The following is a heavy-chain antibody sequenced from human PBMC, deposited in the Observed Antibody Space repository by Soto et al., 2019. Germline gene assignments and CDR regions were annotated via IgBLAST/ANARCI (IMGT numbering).Heavy chain of an antibody. D-gene: IGHD2-2*01. J-gene: IGHJ4*02. CDR3: GRCTSTSCHLGSDY. CDR2: ISHDGINK. CDR1: GFTFSSYA. V-gene: IGHV3-30-3*01. Sequence: QVLLVDSGGGVVQPGRSLRLSCAASGFTFSSYAMNWVRQAPGKGLEWVALISHDGINKYYADSVRGRFTISRDSSTNTVYLQMNSLRAADTAVYYCGRCTSTSCHLGSDYWGQGTLVIVSS.